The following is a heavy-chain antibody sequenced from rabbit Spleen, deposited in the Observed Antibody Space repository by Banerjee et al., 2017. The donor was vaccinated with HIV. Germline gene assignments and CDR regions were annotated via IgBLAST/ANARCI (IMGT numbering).Heavy chain of an antibody. Sequence: QEQLVESGGGLVQPGGSLKLSCKASGFDFSTYSMSWVRQAPGKGLEWIACIYTGGSDTYHATWAKGRVTISKTSSTTVTLQLTSLTAADTATYFCARSGHVGGDYIWDLWGPGTLVTVS. CDR2: IYTGGSDT. J-gene: IGHJ4*01. V-gene: IGHV1S45*01. CDR3: ARSGHVGGDYIWDL. CDR1: GFDFSTYS. D-gene: IGHD1-1*01.